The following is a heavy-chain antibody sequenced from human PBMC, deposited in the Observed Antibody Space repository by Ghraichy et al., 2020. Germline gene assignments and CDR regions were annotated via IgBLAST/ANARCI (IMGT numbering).Heavy chain of an antibody. D-gene: IGHD1-1*01. Sequence: SETLSLTCTVSGGSISSSSYYWGWIRQPPGKGLEWIGSIYYSGSTYYNPSLKSRVTISVDTSKNQFSLKLSSVTAADTAVYYCARPLTPNDPLDLGFDYWGQGTLVTVSS. CDR1: GGSISSSSYY. J-gene: IGHJ4*02. CDR3: ARPLTPNDPLDLGFDY. V-gene: IGHV4-39*01. CDR2: IYYSGST.